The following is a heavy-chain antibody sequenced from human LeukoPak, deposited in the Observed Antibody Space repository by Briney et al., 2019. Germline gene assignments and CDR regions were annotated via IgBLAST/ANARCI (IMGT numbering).Heavy chain of an antibody. J-gene: IGHJ6*03. CDR1: NGSISSHH. V-gene: IGHV4-59*11. CDR3: ARNERRAQKDTYYYYFYYMDV. Sequence: SETLSLTCTVSNGSISSHHWSWIRQPPGKGLEWIGLIYSSEYTNYNPSLKSRGTISVDPSKNQFSLKLSSATAADTAVYYCARNERRAQKDTYYYYFYYMDVWGKRTTVTVSS. D-gene: IGHD6-25*01. CDR2: IYSSEYT.